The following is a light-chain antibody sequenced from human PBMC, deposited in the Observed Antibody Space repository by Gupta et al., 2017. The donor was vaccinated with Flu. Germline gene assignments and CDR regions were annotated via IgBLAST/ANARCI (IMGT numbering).Light chain of an antibody. CDR2: EVS. V-gene: IGLV2-8*01. Sequence: SVTISCTGTSSDVGGYNYVSWYQQHPGKAPKLMIYEVSKRPSGVPDRFSGSKSGNTASLTASGLQAEDEAEYYCSSYAGSNNLVFGGGTKLTVL. CDR1: SSDVGGYNY. CDR3: SSYAGSNNLV. J-gene: IGLJ3*02.